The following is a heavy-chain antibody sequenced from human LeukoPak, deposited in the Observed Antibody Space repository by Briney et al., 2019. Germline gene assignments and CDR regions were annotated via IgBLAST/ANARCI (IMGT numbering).Heavy chain of an antibody. CDR1: GFTVSSNY. CDR3: ARVGGYSYGYFDY. J-gene: IGHJ4*02. V-gene: IGHV3-66*01. D-gene: IGHD5-18*01. CDR2: IYSGGST. Sequence: GGSLRPSCAASGFTVSSNYMSWVRQAPGKGLEWVSVIYSGGSTYYADSVKGRFTISRDNSKNTLYLQMNSLRAEDTAVYYCARVGGYSYGYFDYWGQGTLVTVSS.